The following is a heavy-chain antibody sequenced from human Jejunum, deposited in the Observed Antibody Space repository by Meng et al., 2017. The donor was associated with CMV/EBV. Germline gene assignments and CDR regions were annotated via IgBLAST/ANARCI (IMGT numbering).Heavy chain of an antibody. CDR3: AKEDYSNDFDY. CDR2: ISGSGGTT. D-gene: IGHD4-11*01. V-gene: IGHV3-23*01. J-gene: IGHJ4*02. CDR1: GFTFSRFA. Sequence: AASGFTFSRFALRWVRQAPGKGLEWVSTISGSGGTTYSADSVKGRFTISRDNSKNTLYLQMNSLRAEDTAVYYCAKEDYSNDFDYWGQGTLVTVSS.